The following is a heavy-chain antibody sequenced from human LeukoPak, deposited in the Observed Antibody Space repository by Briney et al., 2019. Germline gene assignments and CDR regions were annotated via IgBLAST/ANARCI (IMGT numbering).Heavy chain of an antibody. V-gene: IGHV3-33*06. Sequence: PGRSLRLSCAASGFTFSSYGMHWVRQAPGKGLEWVAVIWYDGSNKYYADSVKGRFTISRDNSKNTLYLQMNSLRAEDTAVYYCANSQRVVTLLFDYWGQGTLVTVSS. CDR2: IWYDGSNK. J-gene: IGHJ4*02. CDR1: GFTFSSYG. CDR3: ANSQRVVTLLFDY. D-gene: IGHD4-23*01.